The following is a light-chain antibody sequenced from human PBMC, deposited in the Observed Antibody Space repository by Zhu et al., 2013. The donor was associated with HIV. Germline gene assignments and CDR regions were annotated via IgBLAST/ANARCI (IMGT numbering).Light chain of an antibody. CDR3: QQYNNWLYT. CDR2: AAS. CDR1: QDIGKN. J-gene: IGKJ2*01. Sequence: EVVMTQSPATLSVSPGERATLSCRATQDIGKNLAWYQQKPGQAPRLLISAASTRASGVPARFSGSGSGREFSLTIDSLQSEDFAVYYCQQYNNWLYTFGQGTKLDIK. V-gene: IGKV3-15*01.